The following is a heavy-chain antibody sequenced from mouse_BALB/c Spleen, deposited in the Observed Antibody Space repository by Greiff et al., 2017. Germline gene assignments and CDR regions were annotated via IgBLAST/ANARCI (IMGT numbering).Heavy chain of an antibody. CDR3: ARPHYYYGSSFDY. CDR1: GYTFTSYV. D-gene: IGHD1-1*01. CDR2: INPYNDGT. Sequence: EVKLMESGPELVKPGASVKMSCKASGYTFTSYVMHWVKQKPGQGLEWIGYINPYNDGTKYNEKFKGKATLTSDKSSSTAYMELSSLTSEDSAVYYCARPHYYYGSSFDYWGQGTTLTVSS. V-gene: IGHV1-14*01. J-gene: IGHJ2*01.